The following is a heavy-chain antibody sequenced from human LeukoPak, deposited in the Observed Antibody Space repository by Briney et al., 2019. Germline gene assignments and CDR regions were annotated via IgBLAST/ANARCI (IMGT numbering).Heavy chain of an antibody. V-gene: IGHV4-39*01. CDR3: ARLYHSSPGDY. CDR2: GYYSGST. Sequence: NPSETLSLTCTVSGGSISSSSYSWGWIRQPPGKGLKWIGSGYYSGSTYYNPSLKSRVTISVDTSKNQFSLKLSSVTAADTAVYYCARLYHSSPGDYWGQGTLVTVSS. J-gene: IGHJ4*02. CDR1: GGSISSSSYS. D-gene: IGHD3-22*01.